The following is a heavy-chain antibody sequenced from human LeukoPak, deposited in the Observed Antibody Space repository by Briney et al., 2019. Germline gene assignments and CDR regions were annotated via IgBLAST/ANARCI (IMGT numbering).Heavy chain of an antibody. CDR1: GFTFSSYA. CDR2: IQYDGNNK. CDR3: ARDGDTAFRRVNFDY. Sequence: PGGSLRLSCAASGFTFSSYAMSWVRQAPGKGLEWVAFIQYDGNNKYYADSVKGRFSISRDNSKNTLYLQMNSLMTEDTAVYYCARDGDTAFRRVNFDYGGQETLVTVS. D-gene: IGHD3-16*01. J-gene: IGHJ4*02. V-gene: IGHV3-30*02.